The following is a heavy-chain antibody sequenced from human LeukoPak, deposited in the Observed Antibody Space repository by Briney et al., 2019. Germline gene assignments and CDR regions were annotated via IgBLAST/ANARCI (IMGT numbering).Heavy chain of an antibody. CDR3: AGCEVVPAAISLAGQTYGMDV. J-gene: IGHJ6*02. CDR1: GGSFSGYY. V-gene: IGHV4-34*01. Sequence: SETLSLTCAVYGGSFSGYYWSWIRQPPGKGLEWIGEINHSGSTNDNPSLKSRVTISVDTSKDQFSLKLSSVIAADTAVYYCAGCEVVPAAISLAGQTYGMDVWGQGTTVTVSS. CDR2: INHSGST. D-gene: IGHD2-2*02.